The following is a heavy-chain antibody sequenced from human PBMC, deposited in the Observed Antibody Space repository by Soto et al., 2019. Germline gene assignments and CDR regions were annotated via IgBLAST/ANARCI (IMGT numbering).Heavy chain of an antibody. CDR3: VAELYSGGGCCSFDF. D-gene: IGHD2-21*02. CDR1: GFTFTNSA. CDR2: IIVASGRT. Sequence: QVQIMQSGPEVKRPGTSVRVSCKTSGFTFTNSAVQWVRQARGQRLEWIGWIIVASGRTNYAREVQERVIISRDTSTSTAYIELSGLRSEDTAVYYCVAELYSGGGCCSFDFWGQGTMVTVSS. J-gene: IGHJ3*01. V-gene: IGHV1-58*01.